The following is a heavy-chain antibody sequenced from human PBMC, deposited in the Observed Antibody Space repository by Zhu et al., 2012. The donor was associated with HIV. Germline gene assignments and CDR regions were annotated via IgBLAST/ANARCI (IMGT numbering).Heavy chain of an antibody. V-gene: IGHV4-38-2*01. CDR3: ARQSLGGVNL. J-gene: IGHJ5*02. CDR2: IYHSGST. D-gene: IGHD3-16*01. Sequence: QVQLQESGPGLVKPSETLSLTCAVSGYSISSGYYWGWIRQPPGKGLEWIGSIYHSGSTYYNPSLKSRVTISVDTSKNQFSLKLSSVTAADTAVYYCARQSLGGVNLWGQGTLVTVSS. CDR1: GYSISSGYY.